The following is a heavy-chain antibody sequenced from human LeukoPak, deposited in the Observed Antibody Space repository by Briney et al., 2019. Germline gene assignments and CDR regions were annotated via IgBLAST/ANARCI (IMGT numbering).Heavy chain of an antibody. D-gene: IGHD5-18*01. Sequence: ASVKVSCKASGYIFTNYAMNWVRQAPGQGLEWMGRINTNTGNPTYAQGFTGRFVFSSDTSVSTAYLQISSLKAEDTAVYYCARVGYSYGVYNYYYYMDVWGKGTTVTVSS. CDR3: ARVGYSYGVYNYYYYMDV. V-gene: IGHV7-4-1*02. CDR1: GYIFTNYA. CDR2: INTNTGNP. J-gene: IGHJ6*03.